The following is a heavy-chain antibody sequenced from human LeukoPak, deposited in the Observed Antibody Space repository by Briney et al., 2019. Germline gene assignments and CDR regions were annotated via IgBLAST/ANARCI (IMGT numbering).Heavy chain of an antibody. CDR1: GYTFTSYG. J-gene: IGHJ4*02. CDR2: ISAYSGNT. CDR3: ARGPLGRGWYYFDY. V-gene: IGHV1-18*01. Sequence: ASVKVSCKASGYTFTSYGISWVRQAPGQGLEWMGWISAYSGNTNYAQKLQGRVTMTTDTSTSTAYMELRSLRSDDTAVYYCARGPLGRGWYYFDYWGQGTLVTVSS. D-gene: IGHD6-19*01.